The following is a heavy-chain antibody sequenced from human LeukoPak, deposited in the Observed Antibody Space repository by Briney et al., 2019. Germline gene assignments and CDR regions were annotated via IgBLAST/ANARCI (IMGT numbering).Heavy chain of an antibody. J-gene: IGHJ6*02. CDR3: AKDQYYDFWSGYFYYYYGMDV. V-gene: IGHV3-30*18. CDR1: GFTFSSYG. D-gene: IGHD3-3*01. Sequence: PGGSLRLSCAASGFTFSSYGMHWVRQAPGKGLEWVAVISYDGSNKYYADSVKGRFTISRDNSKNTLYLQMNSLRAEDTAVYHCAKDQYYDFWSGYFYYYYGMDVWGQGTTVTVSS. CDR2: ISYDGSNK.